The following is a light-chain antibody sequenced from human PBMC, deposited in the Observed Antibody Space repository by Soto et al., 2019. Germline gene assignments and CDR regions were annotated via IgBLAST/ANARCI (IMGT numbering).Light chain of an antibody. CDR3: QSYDSSLSGWV. J-gene: IGLJ3*02. CDR2: VNS. V-gene: IGLV1-40*01. CDR1: NSNIGANYA. Sequence: QSVLTQPPSASGTPGQRVTISCSGTNSNIGANYAVHWYQQLPGTAPKLLIYVNSNRPSGVPDRFSASKSGTSASLAITGLQSEDEAEYYCQSYDSSLSGWVFGGGTKVTVL.